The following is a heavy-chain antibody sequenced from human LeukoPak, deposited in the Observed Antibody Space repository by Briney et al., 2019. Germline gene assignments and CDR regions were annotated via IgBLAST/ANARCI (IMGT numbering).Heavy chain of an antibody. J-gene: IGHJ4*02. CDR2: IRYDGSNK. D-gene: IGHD3-3*01. V-gene: IGHV3-30*02. CDR3: PKGRLRILEWVFVY. CDR1: GLTFSSYG. Sequence: PGGSLRLSCAASGLTFSSYGMHWVRQAPGKGLEWVAFIRYDGSNKYYADSVKGRFTISRDNSKNTLYLQMNRLRADDTAVYYCPKGRLRILEWVFVYWSQGTLVTVYS.